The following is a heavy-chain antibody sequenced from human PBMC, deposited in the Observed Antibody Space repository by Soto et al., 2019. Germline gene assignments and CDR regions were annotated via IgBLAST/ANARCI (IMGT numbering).Heavy chain of an antibody. Sequence: QVQLVQSGAEVKKPGASVKVSCKASGYTFSNYGISWVRQGPGHGLEWMGWISGYNVNTHYEEKVQDRIKITTNTSTSTTYLELRSLRSDDTAVYFCARDPGFGFGYSYAFAMDVWGQGTTVTVSS. D-gene: IGHD5-18*01. J-gene: IGHJ6*02. V-gene: IGHV1-18*01. CDR3: ARDPGFGFGYSYAFAMDV. CDR2: ISGYNVNT. CDR1: GYTFSNYG.